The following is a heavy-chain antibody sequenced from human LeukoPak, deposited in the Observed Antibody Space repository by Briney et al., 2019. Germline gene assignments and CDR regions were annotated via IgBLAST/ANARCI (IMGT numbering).Heavy chain of an antibody. CDR3: ARVSGPLYCSGGSCYSRDYYYYGMDV. V-gene: IGHV1-69*04. D-gene: IGHD2-15*01. CDR2: TIPILGIA. CDR1: GGTFSSYA. Sequence: AASVKVSCKASGGTFSSYAISWVRQAPGQGLEWMGRTIPILGIANYAQKFQGRVTITADKSTSTAYMELSSLRSEDTAVYYCARVSGPLYCSGGSCYSRDYYYYGMDVWGQGTTVTVSS. J-gene: IGHJ6*02.